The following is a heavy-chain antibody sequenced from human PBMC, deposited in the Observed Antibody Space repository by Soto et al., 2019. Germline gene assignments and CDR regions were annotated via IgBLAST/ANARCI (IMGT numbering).Heavy chain of an antibody. D-gene: IGHD3-22*01. CDR3: AKDLYYYDSSGYPPGYFQH. CDR1: GFTFSSYA. V-gene: IGHV3-23*01. Sequence: GSLRLSCAASGFTFSSYAMSWVRQAPGKGLEWVSAISGSGGSTYYADSVKGRFTISRDNSKNTLYLQMNSLRAEDTAVYYCAKDLYYYDSSGYPPGYFQHWGQGTLVTVSS. J-gene: IGHJ1*01. CDR2: ISGSGGST.